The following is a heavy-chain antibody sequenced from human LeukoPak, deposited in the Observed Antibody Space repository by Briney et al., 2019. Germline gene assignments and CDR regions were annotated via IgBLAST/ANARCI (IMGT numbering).Heavy chain of an antibody. CDR1: GFTFDDYA. CDR3: AKGLWFGEFHPFDY. D-gene: IGHD3-10*01. Sequence: GGSLRLSCAASGFTFDDYAMHWVRQAPGKGLEWVSGISWNSGIIGYADSVKGRFTISRDNAKNSLYLQMNSLRAEDTALYYCAKGLWFGEFHPFDYWGQGTLVTVSS. CDR2: ISWNSGII. J-gene: IGHJ4*02. V-gene: IGHV3-9*01.